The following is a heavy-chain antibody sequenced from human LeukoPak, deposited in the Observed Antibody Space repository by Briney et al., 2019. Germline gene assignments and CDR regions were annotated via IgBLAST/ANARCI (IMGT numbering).Heavy chain of an antibody. D-gene: IGHD5-24*01. CDR1: GFTFSSYA. V-gene: IGHV3-23*01. CDR2: ISGSGGST. Sequence: GGSLRLSCAASGFTFSSYAMSWVRRAPGKGLEWVSAISGSGGSTYYADSVKGRFTISRDNSKNTLYLQMNSLRAEDTAVYYCAKDDRWLQFCCWGQGTLVTVSA. J-gene: IGHJ4*02. CDR3: AKDDRWLQFCC.